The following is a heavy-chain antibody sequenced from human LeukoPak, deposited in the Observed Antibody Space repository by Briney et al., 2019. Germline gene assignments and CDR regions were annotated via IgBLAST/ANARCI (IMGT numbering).Heavy chain of an antibody. J-gene: IGHJ3*02. CDR1: GYTFTGYY. D-gene: IGHD6-19*01. Sequence: GASVKVSCTASGYTFTGYYMHWVRQAPGQGLEWMGWINPNSGGTNYAQKFQGRVTMTRDTSISTAYMELSRLRSDDTAVYYCARDSAPHSSGWFGGSWDAFDIWGQGTMVTVSS. V-gene: IGHV1-2*02. CDR3: ARDSAPHSSGWFGGSWDAFDI. CDR2: INPNSGGT.